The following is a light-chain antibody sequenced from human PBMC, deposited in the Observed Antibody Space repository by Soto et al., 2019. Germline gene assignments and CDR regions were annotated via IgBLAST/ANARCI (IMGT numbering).Light chain of an antibody. J-gene: IGKJ1*01. Sequence: ENVLTQSPGTLSLSPGEGVTLSCRASESVSTNLAWYQQKAGQAPRLLIYGASTRATGIPARFSGSGSGTEFTLTISSLQSEDFAVYYCQQYSIWRTFGQGTKVDIK. CDR1: ESVSTN. CDR3: QQYSIWRT. CDR2: GAS. V-gene: IGKV3-15*01.